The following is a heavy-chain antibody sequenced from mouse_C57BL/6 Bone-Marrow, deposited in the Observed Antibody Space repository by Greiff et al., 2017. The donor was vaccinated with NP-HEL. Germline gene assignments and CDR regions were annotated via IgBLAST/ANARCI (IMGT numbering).Heavy chain of an antibody. J-gene: IGHJ3*01. V-gene: IGHV1-55*01. CDR3: AREGVITTVGFAY. CDR1: GYTFTSYW. CDR2: IYPGSGST. D-gene: IGHD1-1*01. Sequence: VQLQQPGAELVKPGASVKMSCKASGYTFTSYWITWVKQRPGQGLEWIGDIYPGSGSTNYNEKFKSKATLTVDTSSSTAYMELRSLTSEDSAVYFCAREGVITTVGFAYWGQGTLVTVSA.